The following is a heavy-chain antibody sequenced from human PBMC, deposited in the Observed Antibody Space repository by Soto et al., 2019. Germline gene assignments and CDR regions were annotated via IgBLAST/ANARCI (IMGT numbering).Heavy chain of an antibody. J-gene: IGHJ4*02. Sequence: QVRLQEWGAGQLKPSQTLSLTCGVSGGAFGGYYWNWIRQFPGKGLEWVGEVDQSGVTKYNPSLKSRLTISMDTSKNQFSLSLTSVTATDTAVYYCARSYGYRRRYFFDSWGQGILVTVSS. CDR1: GGAFGGYY. D-gene: IGHD1-26*01. CDR3: ARSYGYRRRYFFDS. V-gene: IGHV4-34*02. CDR2: VDQSGVT.